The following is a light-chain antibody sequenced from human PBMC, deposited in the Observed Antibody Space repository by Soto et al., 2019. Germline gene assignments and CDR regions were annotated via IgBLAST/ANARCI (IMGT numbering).Light chain of an antibody. CDR2: RNN. CDR1: RSNIGSNY. J-gene: IGLJ2*01. CDR3: ATWDDSLSVHVV. V-gene: IGLV1-47*01. Sequence: QSVLTQPPSASGTPGQRVTISCSGSRSNIGSNYVYWYQQVPGTAPKLLIYRNNQRPSGVPDRFSGSKSGTSASLAISGLRSEDEADYYCATWDDSLSVHVVFGGGTKLTVL.